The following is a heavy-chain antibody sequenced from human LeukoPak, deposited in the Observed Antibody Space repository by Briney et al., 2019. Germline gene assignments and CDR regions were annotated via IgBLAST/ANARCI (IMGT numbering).Heavy chain of an antibody. CDR3: ARDHYYYDSSGYYYYFDY. V-gene: IGHV3-21*01. J-gene: IGHJ4*02. D-gene: IGHD3-22*01. CDR2: ISSSSSFI. Sequence: PGGSLRLSCAASGFTLSYYNMNWVRQAPGKGLEWVSSISSSSSFISYADSVKGRFTVSRDNAKNSLYLQMNSLRAEDTAVYYCARDHYYYDSSGYYYYFDYWGQGTLVTVSS. CDR1: GFTLSYYN.